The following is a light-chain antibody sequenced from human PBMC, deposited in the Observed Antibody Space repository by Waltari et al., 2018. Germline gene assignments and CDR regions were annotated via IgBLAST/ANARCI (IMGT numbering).Light chain of an antibody. CDR2: QAS. CDR3: QQYRNYPYI. CDR1: QTIDTW. V-gene: IGKV1-5*03. Sequence: DIQMTQSPPTLSASIGDRVTITSRASQTIDTWVAWYQQRPGKAPKLLNRQASTRDTGVPTRFSGGGSGTEFTLTIDSLQPDDFATYYCQQYRNYPYIFGQGTKVETK. J-gene: IGKJ2*01.